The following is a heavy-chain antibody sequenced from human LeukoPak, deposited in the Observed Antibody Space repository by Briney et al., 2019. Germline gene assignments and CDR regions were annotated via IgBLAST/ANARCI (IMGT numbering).Heavy chain of an antibody. J-gene: IGHJ5*02. Sequence: SETLSLTCAVYGGSFSGYYWSWIRQPPGKGLEWIGEINHSGSTNYNPSLKSRVTISVDTSKNQFFQKLSSVTAADTAVYYCARGVGGSGNNWFDPWGQGTLVTVSS. D-gene: IGHD3-10*01. CDR1: GGSFSGYY. V-gene: IGHV4-34*01. CDR2: INHSGST. CDR3: ARGVGGSGNNWFDP.